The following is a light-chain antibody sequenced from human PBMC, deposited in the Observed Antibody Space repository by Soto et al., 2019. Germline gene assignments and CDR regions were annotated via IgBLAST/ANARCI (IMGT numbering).Light chain of an antibody. Sequence: EIVLTQSPGTLSLSPGERATLSCRASQSVSSSYLAWYQQKPGQAPRLLIYGASSRATGIPDRFSGSGSGTDFTLTISSLQPEDFGTYYCHQTFTPPLTFGGGTRVEIK. CDR3: HQTFTPPLT. CDR1: QSVSSSY. CDR2: GAS. J-gene: IGKJ4*01. V-gene: IGKV3-20*01.